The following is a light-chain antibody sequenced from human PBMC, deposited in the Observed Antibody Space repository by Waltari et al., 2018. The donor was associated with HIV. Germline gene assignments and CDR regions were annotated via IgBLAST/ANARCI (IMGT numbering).Light chain of an antibody. Sequence: SVLTLPPSVSAPPGQKVTTACSGTSSYIGNTYLSCYQQLPGTAPKLLIYDNNKRPSAIPDRFSGSKSGTSVTLGITGLQTGDEADYYCGTWDSSLSGYVFGTGTKVTVL. V-gene: IGLV1-51*01. CDR2: DNN. CDR1: SSYIGNTY. J-gene: IGLJ1*01. CDR3: GTWDSSLSGYV.